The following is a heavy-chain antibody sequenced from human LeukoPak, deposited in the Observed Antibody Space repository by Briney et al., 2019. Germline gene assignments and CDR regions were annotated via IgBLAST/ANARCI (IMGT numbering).Heavy chain of an antibody. CDR1: GGTFSSYA. CDR2: IIPIFGTA. J-gene: IGHJ3*02. V-gene: IGHV1-69*01. CDR3: AKGGCSSTSCYSGYAFDI. Sequence: SVKVSCKASGGTFSSYAISWVRQAPGQGLEWMGGIIPIFGTANYAQKFQGRVTITADESTSTAYMELSSLRSEDTAVYYCAKGGCSSTSCYSGYAFDIWGQGTMVTVSS. D-gene: IGHD2-2*02.